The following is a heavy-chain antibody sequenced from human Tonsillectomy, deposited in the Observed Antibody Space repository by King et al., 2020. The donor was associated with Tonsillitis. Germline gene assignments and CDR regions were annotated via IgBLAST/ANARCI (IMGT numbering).Heavy chain of an antibody. J-gene: IGHJ5*02. CDR1: GVSISTNNW. CDR3: AKDGSAEPTPRLT. Sequence: VQLQESGPGLVKPSGTLSLTCAVSGVSISTNNWWSWVRQPPGKGLEWIGEIYHSGSTNYNPSLKSRVTIAVDKSKNQFSLKVSSVTAADTAVYYCAKDGSAEPTPRLTWVQGTLVTVSS. V-gene: IGHV4-4*02. D-gene: IGHD2-15*01. CDR2: IYHSGST.